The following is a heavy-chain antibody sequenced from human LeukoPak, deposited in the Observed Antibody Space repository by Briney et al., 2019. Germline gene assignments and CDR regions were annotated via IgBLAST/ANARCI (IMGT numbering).Heavy chain of an antibody. V-gene: IGHV3-74*01. CDR2: INTDGFST. CDR1: GFISSSYW. CDR3: ARLLWFGEHIDAFDI. Sequence: GGSLRLSCAASGFISSSYWMHWVRQPPGKGLVYIACINTDGFSTSYADSVKGRFTISRDNAKNTLYLQMNSLRAEDTAVYYCARLLWFGEHIDAFDIWGQGTMVTVSS. J-gene: IGHJ3*02. D-gene: IGHD3-10*01.